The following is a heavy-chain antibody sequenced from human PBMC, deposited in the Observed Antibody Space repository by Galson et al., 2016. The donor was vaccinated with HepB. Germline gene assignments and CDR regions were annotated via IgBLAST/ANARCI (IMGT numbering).Heavy chain of an antibody. Sequence: SLRLSCAASGFTFSRFAMHWVRQVPGKGLEWVSYISGSSHYTYYADSVKGRFTISRDNAKNTLYLQMNSLRGEDTAVYYCARVVHSKAFDIWGLGTLVTVSS. D-gene: IGHD2/OR15-2a*01. J-gene: IGHJ3*02. CDR1: GFTFSRFA. CDR3: ARVVHSKAFDI. CDR2: ISGSSHYT. V-gene: IGHV3-21*05.